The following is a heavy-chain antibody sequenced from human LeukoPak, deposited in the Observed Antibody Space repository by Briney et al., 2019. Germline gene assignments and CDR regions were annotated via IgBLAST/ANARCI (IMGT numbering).Heavy chain of an antibody. D-gene: IGHD2-15*01. Sequence: ASVKVSCKASGYTFTSYGISWVRQAPGQGLEWMGWISAYNGNTNYAQKLQGRVTMTTDTSTSTAYMELGSLRSDDTAVYYCARYCSGGSCYPTYYYYGMDVWGQGTTVTVSS. V-gene: IGHV1-18*01. CDR1: GYTFTSYG. J-gene: IGHJ6*02. CDR3: ARYCSGGSCYPTYYYYGMDV. CDR2: ISAYNGNT.